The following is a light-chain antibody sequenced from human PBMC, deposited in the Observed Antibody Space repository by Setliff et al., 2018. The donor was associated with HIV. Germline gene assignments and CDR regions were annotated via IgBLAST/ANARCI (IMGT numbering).Light chain of an antibody. CDR1: SSDVGGYSY. Sequence: QSALTQPASVSGSPGQSITISCTGTSSDVGGYSYVSWYQQHPGKAPKLIIYEVTNRPSGVSNRFSGSKSGNTASLTISGLQAEDEADYYCSSYTSSNTSYVFGAGTRSPS. CDR3: SSYTSSNTSYV. J-gene: IGLJ1*01. CDR2: EVT. V-gene: IGLV2-14*01.